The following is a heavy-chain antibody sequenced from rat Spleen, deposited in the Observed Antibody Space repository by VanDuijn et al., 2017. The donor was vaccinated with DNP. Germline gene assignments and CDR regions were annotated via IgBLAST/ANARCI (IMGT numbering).Heavy chain of an antibody. CDR2: INKNSRTI. Sequence: EVQLVESGGDLVQPGRSLKLSCAASGFNFNDYWMGWVRQAPGKGLEWIGEINKNSRTIKYTPSLKEKFTISRDNAQSTLYLQMSNLESEDTAIYYCAREKFGVNDWGQGVMVTVSS. CDR1: GFNFNDYW. V-gene: IGHV4-2*01. CDR3: AREKFGVND. D-gene: IGHD4-3*01. J-gene: IGHJ2*01.